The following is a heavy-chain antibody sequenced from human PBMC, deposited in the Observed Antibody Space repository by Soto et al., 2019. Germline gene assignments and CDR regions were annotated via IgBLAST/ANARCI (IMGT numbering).Heavy chain of an antibody. CDR1: GGSISSYY. CDR2: IYYSGST. Sequence: SETLSLTCTVSGGSISSYYWSWIRQPPGKGLEWIGYIYYSGSTNYNPSLKSRVTISVDTSKNQFSLKLSSVTAADTAVYYCARSGSGSYEDYYYNGMDVWGQGTTVTVSS. J-gene: IGHJ6*02. CDR3: ARSGSGSYEDYYYNGMDV. D-gene: IGHD3-10*01. V-gene: IGHV4-59*01.